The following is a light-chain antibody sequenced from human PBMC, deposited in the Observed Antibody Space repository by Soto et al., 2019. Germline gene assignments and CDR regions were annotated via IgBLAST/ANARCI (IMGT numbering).Light chain of an antibody. CDR1: SSNIGAGYD. CDR2: GNS. J-gene: IGLJ1*01. Sequence: QAVVTQPPSVSGAPGQRVTISCTGSSSNIGAGYDVHWYQQLPGTAPKLLIYGNSNRPSGVPDRFSGSKSGTSASLAITGLQAEDEADYYCCSYAGSGTDNYVFGSGTKLTVL. V-gene: IGLV1-40*01. CDR3: CSYAGSGTDNYV.